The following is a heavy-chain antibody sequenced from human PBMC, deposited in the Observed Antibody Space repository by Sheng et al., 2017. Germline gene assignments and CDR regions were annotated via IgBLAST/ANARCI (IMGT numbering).Heavy chain of an antibody. CDR2: INPNGGVT. CDR3: ARLSRFGNAFDM. D-gene: IGHD3-10*01. J-gene: IGHJ3*02. Sequence: QVQLVQSGAEVKNPGASVKVSCKTSGYTFSGYYIHWVRQAPGQGLEWMGYINPNGGVTVYAQRFQGRITMTRDTSINTAYMDLSSLRSDDTALYYCARLSRFGNAFDMWGQGAMVIVSS. V-gene: IGHV1-2*02. CDR1: GYTFSGYY.